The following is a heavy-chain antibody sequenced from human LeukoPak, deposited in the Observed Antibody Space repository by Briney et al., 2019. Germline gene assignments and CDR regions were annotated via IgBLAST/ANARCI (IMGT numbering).Heavy chain of an antibody. CDR2: IGSDGSNK. CDR3: ARLYWNSDY. Sequence: GGSLRLSYEASGFSLSSYGMHWVRQVPGEGLEWVAFIGSDGSNKYYADSVKGRFTISRDNAKNSLYLQMSSLRAEDTAVYYCARLYWNSDYWGQGTLVTVSS. CDR1: GFSLSSYG. D-gene: IGHD1-7*01. V-gene: IGHV3-33*01. J-gene: IGHJ4*02.